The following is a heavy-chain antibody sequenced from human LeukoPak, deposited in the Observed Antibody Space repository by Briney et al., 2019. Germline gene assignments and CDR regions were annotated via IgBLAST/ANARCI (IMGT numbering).Heavy chain of an antibody. CDR3: ARVATTSSKWSLDY. Sequence: RSLRLSCAASGFTFSSYAMHWFRQAPGKGLEWVAVISYDGSNKYYADSVKGRFTISRDIAKSTLYLQMNSLRAEDTAVYYCARVATTSSKWSLDYWGQGTLVTVSS. CDR2: ISYDGSNK. CDR1: GFTFSSYA. V-gene: IGHV3-30-3*01. J-gene: IGHJ4*02. D-gene: IGHD2-2*01.